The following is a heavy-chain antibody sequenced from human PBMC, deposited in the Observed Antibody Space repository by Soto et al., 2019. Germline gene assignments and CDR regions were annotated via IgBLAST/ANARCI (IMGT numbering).Heavy chain of an antibody. CDR1: GDSINSTSYY. CDR2: IYFSGST. Sequence: SETLSLTCIVSGDSINSTSYYWGWIRQPPGQGLEWIASIYFSGSTYNNPSLKSRLTVSVDTSKSQFSLKLSSVTAADTALYCSARQRIVAAGNFVDYWGQGSLVTVYS. CDR3: ARQRIVAAGNFVDY. V-gene: IGHV4-39*01. D-gene: IGHD6-13*01. J-gene: IGHJ4*02.